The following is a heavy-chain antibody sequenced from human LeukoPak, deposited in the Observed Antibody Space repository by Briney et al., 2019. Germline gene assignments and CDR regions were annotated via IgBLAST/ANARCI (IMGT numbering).Heavy chain of an antibody. CDR1: GGTFSSYA. Sequence: ASVKVSCKASGGTFSSYAISWVRQAPGQGLEWMGRIIPIFGTANYAQKFQGRVTITTDESTSTAYMGLGSLRSEDTAVYYCARDNYPIFGVVITLSYWGQGTLVTVSS. V-gene: IGHV1-69*05. CDR3: ARDNYPIFGVVITLSY. D-gene: IGHD3-3*01. CDR2: IIPIFGTA. J-gene: IGHJ4*02.